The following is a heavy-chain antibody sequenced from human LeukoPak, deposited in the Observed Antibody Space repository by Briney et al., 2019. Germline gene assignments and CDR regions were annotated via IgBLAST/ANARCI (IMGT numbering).Heavy chain of an antibody. Sequence: PGGSLRLSCAASGFTFSNSAMNWVRQVPGKGLEWVSSFDYDSSHIYYAASVRGRFTISRDNARNSVYLQMNSLRVEDTAVSYCARDPLRYLRVSHYDYWGQGTLVAVSS. CDR2: FDYDSSHI. J-gene: IGHJ4*02. D-gene: IGHD3-9*01. V-gene: IGHV3-21*01. CDR1: GFTFSNSA. CDR3: ARDPLRYLRVSHYDY.